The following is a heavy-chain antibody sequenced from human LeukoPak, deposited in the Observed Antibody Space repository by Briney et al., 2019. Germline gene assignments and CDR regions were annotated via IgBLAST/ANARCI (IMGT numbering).Heavy chain of an antibody. J-gene: IGHJ6*02. CDR3: ARDRRVRYLYGMDV. CDR2: IYYSGST. D-gene: IGHD3-10*01. V-gene: IGHV4-31*03. Sequence: SETLSLTCTVSGGSISSGGYYWSWIRQHPGQGLEWIGYIYYSGSTYYNPSLKSRVTISVDTSKNQFSLKLSSVTAADTAVYYCARDRRVRYLYGMDVWGQGTTVTVSS. CDR1: GGSISSGGYY.